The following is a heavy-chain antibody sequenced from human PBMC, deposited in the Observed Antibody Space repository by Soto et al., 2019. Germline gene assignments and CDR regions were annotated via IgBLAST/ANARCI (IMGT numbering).Heavy chain of an antibody. CDR3: AVHLGQNYYTMDV. J-gene: IGHJ6*02. D-gene: IGHD3-3*01. Sequence: EVQLLESGGGWGQPGGSLRLSCAASGFTLDTFVMSWVRQVAGKGLEWVSTVTASGGRAYYADSVKGWFTISRDNSKNTLYLQMSSLGVEDTALYYCAVHLGQNYYTMDVWGLGTTVTVAS. CDR1: GFTLDTFV. CDR2: VTASGGRA. V-gene: IGHV3-23*01.